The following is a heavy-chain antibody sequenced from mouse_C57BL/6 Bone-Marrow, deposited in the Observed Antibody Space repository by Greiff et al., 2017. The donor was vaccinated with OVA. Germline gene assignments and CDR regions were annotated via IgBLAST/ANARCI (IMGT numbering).Heavy chain of an antibody. Sequence: VQLQQSGAELVRPGASVKLSCKASGYTFTSYGISWVKQRPGQGLEWIGEIYPGSGNTYYNEKFKGKATLTADKSSSTAYMELRSLTSEDSAGYYCNWDLYYLDYWGQGTTLTVSS. CDR2: IYPGSGNT. CDR1: GYTFTSYG. D-gene: IGHD4-1*02. V-gene: IGHV1-81*01. CDR3: NWDLYYLDY. J-gene: IGHJ2*01.